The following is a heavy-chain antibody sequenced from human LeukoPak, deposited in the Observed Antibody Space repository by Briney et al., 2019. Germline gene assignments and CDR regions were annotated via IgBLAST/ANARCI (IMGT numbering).Heavy chain of an antibody. CDR2: IYYSGST. CDR1: GDSISTSSYY. D-gene: IGHD3-22*01. CDR3: ARSYYYDYRQIDY. Sequence: PETLSLTCTVSGDSISTSSYYWGWIRQPPGKGLEWLGSIYYSGSTYYNPSLKSRVTISVETSKNQFSLNLYSVTAADTAVFYCARSYYYDYRQIDYWGQGTLVTVSS. J-gene: IGHJ4*02. V-gene: IGHV4-39*01.